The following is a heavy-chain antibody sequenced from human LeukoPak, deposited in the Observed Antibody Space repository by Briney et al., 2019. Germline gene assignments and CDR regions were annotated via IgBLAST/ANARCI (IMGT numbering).Heavy chain of an antibody. Sequence: ASVKVSCKASGYTFTSYYMHWVRQAPGQGLEWMGIINPSGGSTSYAQKFQGRVTMTRDTSTSTVYMELSSLRSEDTAVYYCARDSRANIVATTFDYWGQGTLVTVPS. CDR3: ARDSRANIVATTFDY. CDR1: GYTFTSYY. J-gene: IGHJ4*02. CDR2: INPSGGST. D-gene: IGHD5-12*01. V-gene: IGHV1-46*01.